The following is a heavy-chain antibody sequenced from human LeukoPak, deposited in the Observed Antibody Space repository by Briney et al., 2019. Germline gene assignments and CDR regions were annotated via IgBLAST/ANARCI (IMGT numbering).Heavy chain of an antibody. V-gene: IGHV3-7*01. CDR2: IKQDGSEK. CDR1: GFTFSSYW. J-gene: IGHJ4*02. CDR3: ARESIVATISHFDY. D-gene: IGHD5-12*01. Sequence: PGGSLRLSCAASGFTFSSYWMSWVRQAPGKGLEGVANIKQDGSEKYYVDSVKGRFTISRDNAKNSLYLQMNSLRAEDTAVYYCARESIVATISHFDYWGQGTLVTVSS.